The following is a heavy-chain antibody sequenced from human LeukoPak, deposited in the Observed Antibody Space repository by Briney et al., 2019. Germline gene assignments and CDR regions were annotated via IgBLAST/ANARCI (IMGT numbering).Heavy chain of an antibody. CDR1: GYTFTGYY. V-gene: IGHV1-2*02. J-gene: IGHJ4*02. D-gene: IGHD3-22*01. Sequence: ASVKVSCKASGYTFTGYYMHWVRQAPGRGLEWMGWINPNSGGTNYAQKFQGRATMTRDTSISTAYMELSRLRSDDTAVYYCARAKLGIVVVMRFEYWGQGTLVTVSS. CDR2: INPNSGGT. CDR3: ARAKLGIVVVMRFEY.